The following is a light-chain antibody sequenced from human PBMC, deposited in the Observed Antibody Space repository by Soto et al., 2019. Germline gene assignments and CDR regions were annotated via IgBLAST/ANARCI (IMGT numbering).Light chain of an antibody. V-gene: IGKV3-20*01. CDR1: QSVSFSY. CDR3: QQYGSSPGFT. Sequence: IVLTQSPGTLSLSPGERATLSCRASQSVSFSYLAWYQQKPGQAPRLLIYGASSRATGIPDRFSGSGSGTDFTLTISRLEPEDFAVYYCQQYGSSPGFTFGPGTKVDIK. CDR2: GAS. J-gene: IGKJ3*01.